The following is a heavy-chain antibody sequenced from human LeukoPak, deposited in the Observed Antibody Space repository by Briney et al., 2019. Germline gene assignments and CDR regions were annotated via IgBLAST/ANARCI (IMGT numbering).Heavy chain of an antibody. Sequence: PGGSLRLSCAASGFTFSDYYMSWIRQAPGKGLEWVSYILGSSDSSIYYADSVKGRFTISRDNAKNSLYLQMNSLRAEDTAVYYCARARLGRYSGYDPYYFDYWGQGTLVTVSS. V-gene: IGHV3-11*01. CDR1: GFTFSDYY. J-gene: IGHJ4*02. CDR3: ARARLGRYSGYDPYYFDY. CDR2: ILGSSDSSI. D-gene: IGHD5-12*01.